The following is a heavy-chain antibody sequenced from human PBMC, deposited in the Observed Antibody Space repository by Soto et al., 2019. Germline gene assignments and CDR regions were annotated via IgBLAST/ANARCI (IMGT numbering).Heavy chain of an antibody. Sequence: GGSLRLSCAASGFTFSSYWMHWVRQAPGKGLVWVSRINSDGSSTSYADSVKGRFTISRDNAKNTLYLQMNSLRAEDTAVYYCARIYCSGGSCYQFDYWGQGTLVTVSS. CDR3: ARIYCSGGSCYQFDY. CDR2: INSDGSST. V-gene: IGHV3-74*01. J-gene: IGHJ4*02. CDR1: GFTFSSYW. D-gene: IGHD2-15*01.